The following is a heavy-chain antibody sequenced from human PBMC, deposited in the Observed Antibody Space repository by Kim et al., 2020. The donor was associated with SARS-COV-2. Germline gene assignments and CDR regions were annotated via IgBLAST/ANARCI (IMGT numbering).Heavy chain of an antibody. J-gene: IGHJ4*02. V-gene: IGHV3-33*05. CDR2: ISYDGSNK. Sequence: GGSLRLSCAASGFTFSSYGMHWVRQAPGKGLEWVAVISYDGSNKYYADSVKGRFTISRDNSKNTLYLQMNSLRAEDTAVYYCARDAGIAVAGTLGYWGQGTLVTVSS. CDR3: ARDAGIAVAGTLGY. D-gene: IGHD6-19*01. CDR1: GFTFSSYG.